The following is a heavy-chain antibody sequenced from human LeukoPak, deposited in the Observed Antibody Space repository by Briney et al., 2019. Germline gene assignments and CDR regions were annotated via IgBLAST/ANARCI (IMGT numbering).Heavy chain of an antibody. CDR2: INHSGST. CDR1: GGPFSGYY. J-gene: IGHJ3*02. Sequence: SETLSLTCAVYGGPFSGYYWSWIRQPPGKGLEWIGEINHSGSTNYNPSLKSRVTISVDTSKNQFSLKLSSVTAADTALYYCARARNYYDSSGFYYEGDAFDIWGQGTMVTASS. D-gene: IGHD3-22*01. V-gene: IGHV4-34*01. CDR3: ARARNYYDSSGFYYEGDAFDI.